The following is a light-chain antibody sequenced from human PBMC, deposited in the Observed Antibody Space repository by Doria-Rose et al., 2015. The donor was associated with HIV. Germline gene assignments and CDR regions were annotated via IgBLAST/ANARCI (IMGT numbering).Light chain of an antibody. CDR1: QSFSSTY. V-gene: IGKV3-20*01. Sequence: DIVMTQSPGTLSSSPWERATLPCRASQSFSSTYLAWYQQKPGQAPSLLIYDGSTRATGIPDRFSASGSGTDFTLTINRLEPEDFALYYCHQYGTSWTFGQGTKVEI. J-gene: IGKJ1*01. CDR3: HQYGTSWT. CDR2: DGS.